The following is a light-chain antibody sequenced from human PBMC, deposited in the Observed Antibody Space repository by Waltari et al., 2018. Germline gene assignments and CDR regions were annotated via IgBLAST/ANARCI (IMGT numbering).Light chain of an antibody. Sequence: EIVLTQSPATLSLPPGERATLSCRASQSVSSYLAWYQQRPGQAPRLLIYDASNRATGIPARFSGSGSGTDFTLTVSSLQPEDFAIYYCQQSYTTPPMYTFGQGTKLEIK. CDR3: QQSYTTPPMYT. V-gene: IGKV3-11*01. CDR1: QSVSSY. CDR2: DAS. J-gene: IGKJ2*01.